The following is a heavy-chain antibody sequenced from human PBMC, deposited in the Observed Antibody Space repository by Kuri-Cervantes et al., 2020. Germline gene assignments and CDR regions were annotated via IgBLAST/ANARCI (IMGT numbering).Heavy chain of an antibody. D-gene: IGHD3-10*01. V-gene: IGHV3-21*01. CDR2: ISSSSSYI. Sequence: GSLRLSCAASGFTFSSYSMNWVRQAPGKGLEWVASISSSSSYIYYADSVKGRFTISRDNAKNSLYLQMNSLRAEDTAVYYCARVPTVRITMVRGVIRYFDLWGRGTLVTVSS. CDR1: GFTFSSYS. CDR3: ARVPTVRITMVRGVIRYFDL. J-gene: IGHJ2*01.